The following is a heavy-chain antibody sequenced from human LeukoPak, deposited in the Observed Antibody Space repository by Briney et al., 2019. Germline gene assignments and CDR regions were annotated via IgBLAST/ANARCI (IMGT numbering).Heavy chain of an antibody. CDR3: AKGKINHDGAFDI. CDR1: GFKFDAYP. D-gene: IGHD1-14*01. Sequence: GGSLRLSCAASGFKFDAYPMSWVRHAPGKGLELVSSISDSGGSTHYAESVRGRFSLSRDNFEKTLHLQMNRLRAEDTAVYYCAKGKINHDGAFDIWGQGTRVIVAS. CDR2: ISDSGGST. J-gene: IGHJ3*02. V-gene: IGHV3-23*01.